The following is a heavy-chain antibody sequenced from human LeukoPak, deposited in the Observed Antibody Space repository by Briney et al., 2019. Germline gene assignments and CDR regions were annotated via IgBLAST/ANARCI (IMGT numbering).Heavy chain of an antibody. CDR3: ARGITIFGVDLNWFDP. D-gene: IGHD3-3*01. Sequence: SETLSLTCTVSGYSISSGYYWGWIRQPPGKGLEWIGSIYHSGSTYYNPSLKSRVTISVDTYKNQFSLKLSSVTAADTAVYYCARGITIFGVDLNWFDPWGQGTLVNVSS. CDR1: GYSISSGYY. J-gene: IGHJ5*02. V-gene: IGHV4-38-2*02. CDR2: IYHSGST.